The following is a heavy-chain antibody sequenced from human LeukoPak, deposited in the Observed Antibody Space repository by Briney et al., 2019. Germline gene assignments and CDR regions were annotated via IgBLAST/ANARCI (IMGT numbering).Heavy chain of an antibody. CDR2: INHSGST. CDR1: GGSFSGYY. V-gene: IGHV4-34*01. D-gene: IGHD2-15*01. J-gene: IGHJ5*02. Sequence: PSETLSLTCAVYGGSFSGYYWSWIRQPPGKGLEWIGEINHSGSTNYNPSLKSRVTISVDTSKNQFSLKLSSVTAADTAVYYCASAPEVDCSGGSCYSVSPTTSEVWFDPWGQGTLVTVSS. CDR3: ASAPEVDCSGGSCYSVSPTTSEVWFDP.